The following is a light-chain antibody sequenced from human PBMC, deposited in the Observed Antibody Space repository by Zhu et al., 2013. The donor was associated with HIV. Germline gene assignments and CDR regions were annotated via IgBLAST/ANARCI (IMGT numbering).Light chain of an antibody. CDR1: QTIRTN. Sequence: EIVMTQSPATLSVSPGERATLSCRSSQTIRTNLAWYQQKPGQSPRLLISGASTRATSVPARFSGSGSGTEFILTITSLQSEDFAIYYCQQYNSWPYSFGQGTKVQIK. V-gene: IGKV3-15*01. CDR2: GAS. J-gene: IGKJ2*03. CDR3: QQYNSWPYS.